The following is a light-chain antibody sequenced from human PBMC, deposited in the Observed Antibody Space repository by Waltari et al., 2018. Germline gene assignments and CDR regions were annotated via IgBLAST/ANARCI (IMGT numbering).Light chain of an antibody. CDR3: QQSLTSPRFT. Sequence: EIQMTQSPSSLFASVGDSVTISCRASQSVSKFLNWYQHKPGKAPRLLIYDASTLSSGVPSWFIGSRSERDFTLTISGLQSDDSAVYYCQQSLTSPRFTFGGGTKVEIK. CDR1: QSVSKF. J-gene: IGKJ4*01. V-gene: IGKV1-39*01. CDR2: DAS.